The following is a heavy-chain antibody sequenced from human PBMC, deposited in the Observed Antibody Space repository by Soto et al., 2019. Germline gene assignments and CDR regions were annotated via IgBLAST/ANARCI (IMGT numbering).Heavy chain of an antibody. CDR2: INPSGGST. Sequence: QVQLVQSGAEVKKPGASVKVSCKASGYTFTSYYMHWVRQAPGQGLEWMGIINPSGGSTSYAQKCQGGATMTRDTSTGTVYMELSSLRSEATAVYYCARDRHLTYCSSTSCYSYYYYYGMDVWGQGTTVTVSS. CDR1: GYTFTSYY. J-gene: IGHJ6*02. D-gene: IGHD2-2*01. V-gene: IGHV1-46*01. CDR3: ARDRHLTYCSSTSCYSYYYYYGMDV.